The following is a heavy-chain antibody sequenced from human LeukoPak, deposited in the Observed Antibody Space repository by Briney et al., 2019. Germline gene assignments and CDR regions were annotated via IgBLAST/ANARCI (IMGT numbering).Heavy chain of an antibody. CDR2: VSGSASNT. V-gene: IGHV3-23*01. J-gene: IGHJ4*02. CDR3: AKWLVP. D-gene: IGHD6-19*01. Sequence: GGSLRLSCAASGFTFSNYAMSWVRQAPGKGLEWVSTVSGSASNTYYADSVKGRFTISRDNSKTTLYLQMNSLRADDTGVYYCAKWLVPWGQGILVTVSS. CDR1: GFTFSNYA.